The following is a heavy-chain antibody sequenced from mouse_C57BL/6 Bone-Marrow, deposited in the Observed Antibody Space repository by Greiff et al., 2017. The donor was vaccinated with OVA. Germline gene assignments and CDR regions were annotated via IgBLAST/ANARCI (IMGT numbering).Heavy chain of an antibody. Sequence: VQLQQPGAELVKPGASVKLSCKASGYTFTSYWMHWVKQRPGQGLEWIGMIHPNSGSTNYTEKFKSKATLTVDKSSSTAYMQRSSLTSENSTVYYCASGFTTVVATDWGQGTTLTVSS. CDR2: IHPNSGST. D-gene: IGHD1-1*01. CDR3: ASGFTTVVATD. V-gene: IGHV1-64*01. CDR1: GYTFTSYW. J-gene: IGHJ2*01.